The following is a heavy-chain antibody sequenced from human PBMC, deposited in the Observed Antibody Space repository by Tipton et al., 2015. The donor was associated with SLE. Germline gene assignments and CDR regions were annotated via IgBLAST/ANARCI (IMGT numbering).Heavy chain of an antibody. CDR2: IYYSGST. Sequence: LSLTCTVSGGSISSGGYYWSWIRQHPGKGLEWIGYIYYSGSTYYNPSLKSRVTISVDTSKNQFSLKLSSVTAADTAVYYCAGVTGERSYFDYWGQGTLVTVSS. CDR3: AGVTGERSYFDY. J-gene: IGHJ4*02. V-gene: IGHV4-31*03. CDR1: GGSISSGGYY. D-gene: IGHD7-27*01.